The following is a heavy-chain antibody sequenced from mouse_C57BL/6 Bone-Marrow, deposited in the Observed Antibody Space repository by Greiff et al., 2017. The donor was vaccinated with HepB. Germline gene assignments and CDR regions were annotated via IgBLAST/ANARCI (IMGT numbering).Heavy chain of an antibody. CDR2: ISSGGSYT. J-gene: IGHJ1*03. V-gene: IGHV5-6*01. CDR1: GFTFSSYG. CDR3: ASPLATTGDWYFDV. D-gene: IGHD1-1*01. Sequence: EVHLVESGGDLVKPGGSLKLSCAASGFTFSSYGMSWVRQTPDKRLEWVATISSGGSYTYYPDSVKGRFTISRDNAKNNLYLQMSSLMSEDTAMYYCASPLATTGDWYFDVWGTGTTVTVSS.